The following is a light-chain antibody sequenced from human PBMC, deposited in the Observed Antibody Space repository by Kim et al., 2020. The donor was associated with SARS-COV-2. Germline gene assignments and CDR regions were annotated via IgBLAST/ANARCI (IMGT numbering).Light chain of an antibody. CDR1: ESITKW. Sequence: GAIRGRVTNTCRASESITKWLAWFQQKPGKAPRLLIYEASTLETGVPSRFSGSGSGTEFTLTISSLQPDDFGTYYCQQSHSFPLTFGGGTRVEIK. CDR3: QQSHSFPLT. J-gene: IGKJ4*02. CDR2: EAS. V-gene: IGKV1-5*01.